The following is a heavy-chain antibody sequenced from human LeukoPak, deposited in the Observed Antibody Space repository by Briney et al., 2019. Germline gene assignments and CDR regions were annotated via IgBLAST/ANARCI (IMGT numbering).Heavy chain of an antibody. D-gene: IGHD2-15*01. Sequence: ASVKVSCKASGYTFTGYYMHWVRRAPGQGLEWMGWINPNSGGTNYAQKFQGRVTMTRDTSISTAYVELSRLRSDDTAVYYCARGVVVAANGFDYMDVWGKGTTVTVSS. V-gene: IGHV1-2*02. CDR1: GYTFTGYY. CDR2: INPNSGGT. CDR3: ARGVVVAANGFDYMDV. J-gene: IGHJ6*03.